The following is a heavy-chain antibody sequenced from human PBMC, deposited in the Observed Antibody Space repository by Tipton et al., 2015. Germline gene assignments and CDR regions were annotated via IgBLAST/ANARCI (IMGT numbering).Heavy chain of an antibody. Sequence: TLSLTCSLSGGSFYTYYGTWIRQPPGQGLAWIGEIYHSGTTNYNPSLRGRFTISLRTSKNQLSLKADSVTAADTAIYYCARGGSPIIEMAYHHYGLDVWGQGTTVTVSS. CDR2: IYHSGTT. V-gene: IGHV4-34*01. CDR1: GGSFYTYY. D-gene: IGHD5-24*01. CDR3: ARGGSPIIEMAYHHYGLDV. J-gene: IGHJ6*02.